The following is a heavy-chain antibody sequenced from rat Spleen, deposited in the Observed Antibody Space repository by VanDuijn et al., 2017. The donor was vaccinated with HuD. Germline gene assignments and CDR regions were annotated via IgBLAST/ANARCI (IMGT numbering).Heavy chain of an antibody. J-gene: IGHJ2*01. CDR3: ARRELGSYFDY. CDR1: GFTFNNYW. CDR2: ITHIGATS. D-gene: IGHD5-1*01. V-gene: IGHV5-31*01. Sequence: EVHLVESGGGLVQPGGSLKLSCVASGFTFNNYWMTWIRQAPGKGLEWVATITHIGATSYYPDSVKGRFTISREDGRSTLYLQMDSLRSEDTATYYCARRELGSYFDYWGQGVMVTVSS.